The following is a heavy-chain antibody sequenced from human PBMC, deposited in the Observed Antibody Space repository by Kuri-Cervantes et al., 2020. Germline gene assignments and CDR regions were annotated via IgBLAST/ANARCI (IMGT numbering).Heavy chain of an antibody. CDR2: INPSGGTT. Sequence: ASVKVSCKASGYTFTNFYMHWVRQAPGQGLEWMGIINPSGGTTSYAQKFQGGVTMSRDTSTSTFYMELSSLRSEDTAVYYCARSTNFDCSGGRCVRGWFDPWGQGTLVTVSS. J-gene: IGHJ5*02. V-gene: IGHV1-46*01. CDR1: GYTFTNFY. CDR3: ARSTNFDCSGGRCVRGWFDP. D-gene: IGHD2-15*01.